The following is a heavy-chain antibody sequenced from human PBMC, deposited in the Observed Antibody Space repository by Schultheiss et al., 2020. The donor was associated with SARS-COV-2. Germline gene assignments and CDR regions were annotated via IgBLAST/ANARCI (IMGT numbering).Heavy chain of an antibody. CDR2: INHSGST. Sequence: SQTLSLTCAVYGGSFSGYYWSWIRQPPGKGLEWIGEINHSGSTNYNPSLKSRVTISVDTSKNQFSLKLSSVTAADTAVYYCARDGRVAVAGPGFDYWGQGTLVTVSS. D-gene: IGHD6-19*01. V-gene: IGHV4-34*01. CDR1: GGSFSGYY. CDR3: ARDGRVAVAGPGFDY. J-gene: IGHJ4*02.